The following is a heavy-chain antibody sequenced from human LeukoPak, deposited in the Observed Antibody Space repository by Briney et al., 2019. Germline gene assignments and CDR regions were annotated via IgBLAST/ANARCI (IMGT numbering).Heavy chain of an antibody. D-gene: IGHD5-12*01. Sequence: GGSLRLSCAASGFTFSTYRMNWVRLAPGKGLEWVSYISSSLSSIYYADSVKGRFTISRDNAKNSPYLQMSSLRREDTAVYFCVRGPRYSGYDYFDYWGQGTLVTVSS. CDR1: GFTFSTYR. CDR3: VRGPRYSGYDYFDY. J-gene: IGHJ4*02. CDR2: ISSSLSSI. V-gene: IGHV3-48*01.